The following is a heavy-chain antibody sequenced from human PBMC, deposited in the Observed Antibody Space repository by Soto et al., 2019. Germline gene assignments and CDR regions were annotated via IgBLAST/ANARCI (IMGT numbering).Heavy chain of an antibody. J-gene: IGHJ4*02. CDR2: ISAYNGNT. CDR1: GYTFTSYG. V-gene: IGHV1-18*01. Sequence: QVQRVQSGAEVKKPGASVKVSCKASGYTFTSYGISWVRQAPGQGLEWMGWISAYNGNTNYAQKLQGRVTMTTDTSTSTAYMELRSLRSDDAAVYYCARDNPDYGSGSPYFDYWGQGTLVTVSS. CDR3: ARDNPDYGSGSPYFDY. D-gene: IGHD3-10*01.